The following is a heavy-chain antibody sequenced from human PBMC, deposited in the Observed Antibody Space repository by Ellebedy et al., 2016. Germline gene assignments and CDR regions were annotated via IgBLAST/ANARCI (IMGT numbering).Heavy chain of an antibody. J-gene: IGHJ4*02. CDR3: ARGPDTVTTAYYFDY. CDR1: GYTFTSYD. V-gene: IGHV1-8*01. CDR2: MNPNSGNT. D-gene: IGHD4-11*01. Sequence: ASVKVSCXASGYTFTSYDINWVRQATGQGLEWMGWMNPNSGNTGYAQKFQGRVTMTRNTSISTAYMELSSLRSEDTAVYYCARGPDTVTTAYYFDYWGQGTLVTVSS.